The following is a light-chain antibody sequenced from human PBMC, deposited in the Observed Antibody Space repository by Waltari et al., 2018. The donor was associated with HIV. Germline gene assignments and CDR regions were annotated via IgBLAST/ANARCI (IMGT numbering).Light chain of an antibody. CDR3: QQYNNWPRT. J-gene: IGKJ2*01. V-gene: IGKV3D-15*01. Sequence: EIVMTQSRATPSVSPGERATLSCRASQSVSSNLAWYQQKPGQAPRLLIYGASTRATGTPARFSGSGSGTDFTLTISSLQSEDCAVYYCQQYNNWPRTFGQGTKLEIK. CDR1: QSVSSN. CDR2: GAS.